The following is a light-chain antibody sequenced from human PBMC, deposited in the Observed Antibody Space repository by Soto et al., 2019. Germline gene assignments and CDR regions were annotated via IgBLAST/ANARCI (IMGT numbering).Light chain of an antibody. CDR2: GAS. V-gene: IGKV3-20*01. Sequence: EIVLTQSPGTLPLSPGERATLSCRASQSVSSNYLAWYQQTPGQAPRLLIYGASSRATGIPDRFSGSGSGTDFTLTISRLEPEDFAVYYCQKYGSAPRTFGQGTKLEIK. CDR1: QSVSSNY. J-gene: IGKJ2*01. CDR3: QKYGSAPRT.